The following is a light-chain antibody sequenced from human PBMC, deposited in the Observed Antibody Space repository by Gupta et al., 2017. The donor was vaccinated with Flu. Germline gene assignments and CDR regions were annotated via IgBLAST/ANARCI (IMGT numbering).Light chain of an antibody. CDR1: GLEDKY. CDR3: QAGDSSNYV. CDR2: KDS. Sequence: RKTASITCSGGGLEDKYGCGHHQKPGQDLILVIYKDSKRAAAAPERFSGSTSGTTATLTMRETQARDEDDYYCQAGDSSNYVFGNGTKVTVL. V-gene: IGLV3-1*01. J-gene: IGLJ1*01.